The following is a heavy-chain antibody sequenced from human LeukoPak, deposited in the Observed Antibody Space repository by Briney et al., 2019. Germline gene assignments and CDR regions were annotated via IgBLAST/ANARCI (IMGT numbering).Heavy chain of an antibody. V-gene: IGHV3-30*03. CDR2: ISYDGSHE. J-gene: IGHJ4*02. CDR1: GLMFSIYA. D-gene: IGHD1-7*01. CDR3: ARAHNWKYGTFDY. Sequence: GGSLRLSCAASGLMFSIYAMHWVRQAPGKGLEWVAVISYDGSHEFYADSVKGRFTISRDNSKNTLYLQMNSLRAEDTAVYYCARAHNWKYGTFDYWGQGTLVTVSS.